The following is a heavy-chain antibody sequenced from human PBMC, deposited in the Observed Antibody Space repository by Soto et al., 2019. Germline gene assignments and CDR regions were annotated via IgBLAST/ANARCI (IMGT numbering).Heavy chain of an antibody. CDR2: ISYDGRNK. CDR3: AKDRRSSWAFDY. J-gene: IGHJ4*02. CDR1: GFTFSNYG. V-gene: IGHV3-30*18. D-gene: IGHD6-13*01. Sequence: QVQLVESGGGVVQPGRSLRLSCAASGFTFSNYGMHWVRQAPGKGLEWVAIISYDGRNKNYADSVKGRFTISRDNSKNTVYLQMNSLRADDTAVYYWAKDRRSSWAFDYWGQGTLVTVSS.